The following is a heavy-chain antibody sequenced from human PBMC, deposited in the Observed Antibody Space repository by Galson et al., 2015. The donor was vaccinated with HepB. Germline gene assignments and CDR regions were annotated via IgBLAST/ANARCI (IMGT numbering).Heavy chain of an antibody. D-gene: IGHD3-22*01. J-gene: IGHJ4*02. CDR2: ISSSSSTI. V-gene: IGHV3-48*02. CDR3: ARDGNYDSSGYSYFFDY. CDR1: GFTFSSYS. Sequence: SLRLSCAASGFTFSSYSMNWVRQAPGKGLEWVSYISSSSSTIYYADSVEGRFTISRDSAKNSLYLQMNSLRDEDTAVYYCARDGNYDSSGYSYFFDYWGQGTLFTVSS.